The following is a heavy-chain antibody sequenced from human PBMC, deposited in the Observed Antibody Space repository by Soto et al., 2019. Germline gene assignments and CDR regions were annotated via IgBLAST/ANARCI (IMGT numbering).Heavy chain of an antibody. D-gene: IGHD2-2*01. V-gene: IGHV1-8*01. CDR1: GGTFTSYY. Sequence: GASVKVSCKASGGTFTSYYSNWVRQATGQGLEWMGWMNPNSGNTGYAQKFQGRVTMIRNTSISTAYMELSSLRSEDTAVYYCASPVECSTTSCSNWFDPWGQGTPVTVSS. CDR2: MNPNSGNT. CDR3: ASPVECSTTSCSNWFDP. J-gene: IGHJ5*02.